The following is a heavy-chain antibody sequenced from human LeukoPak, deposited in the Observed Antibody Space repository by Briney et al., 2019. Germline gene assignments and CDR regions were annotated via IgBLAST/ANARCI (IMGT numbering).Heavy chain of an antibody. Sequence: PGGSLRLSCAASGFTFSSYWMSWVRQAPGKGLEWVANIKQDGSEKYYVDSVKGRFTISRDNAKNSLYLQMNSLRAEDTAVYYCARDRGDSTTPHFDYWGQGTLVTVSS. CDR2: IKQDGSEK. D-gene: IGHD4-17*01. V-gene: IGHV3-7*01. CDR1: GFTFSSYW. J-gene: IGHJ4*02. CDR3: ARDRGDSTTPHFDY.